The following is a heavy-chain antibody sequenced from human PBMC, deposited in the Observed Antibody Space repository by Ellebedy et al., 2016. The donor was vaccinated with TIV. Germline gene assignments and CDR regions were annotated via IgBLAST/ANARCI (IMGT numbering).Heavy chain of an antibody. J-gene: IGHJ4*02. CDR2: ISSSGNT. CDR1: GVSISTSY. CDR3: ATHSGSYSSNFDY. V-gene: IGHV4-4*09. D-gene: IGHD1-26*01. Sequence: SETLSLTCSVSGVSISTSYWSWIRQPPGKGLEWIGHISSSGNTNYSPSLKSRVTMSVDTSKNQFSLKMRSVTADDTAVYYCATHSGSYSSNFDYWGQGTLVTVSS.